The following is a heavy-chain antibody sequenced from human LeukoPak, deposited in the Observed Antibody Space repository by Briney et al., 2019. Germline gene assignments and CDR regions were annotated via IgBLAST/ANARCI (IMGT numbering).Heavy chain of an antibody. D-gene: IGHD1-26*01. CDR2: IYYSGST. CDR1: GGSFSGYY. Sequence: SETLSLTCAVYGGSFSGYYWSWIRQPPGKGLEWIGYIYYSGSTNYNPSLKSRVTISVDTSKNQFSLKLSSLTAADTAVYYCARLAVGSTGLHYFDYWGQGTLVTVSS. V-gene: IGHV4-59*08. CDR3: ARLAVGSTGLHYFDY. J-gene: IGHJ4*02.